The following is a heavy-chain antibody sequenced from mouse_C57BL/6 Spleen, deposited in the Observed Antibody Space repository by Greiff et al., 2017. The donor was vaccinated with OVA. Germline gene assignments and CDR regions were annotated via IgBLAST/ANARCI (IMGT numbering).Heavy chain of an antibody. V-gene: IGHV5-6*01. D-gene: IGHD1-1*01. CDR3: ARQTITTVVATEYYFDY. Sequence: EVQRVESGGDLVKPGGSLKLSCAASGFTFSSYGMSWVRQTPDKRLEWVATISSGGSYTYYPDSVKGRFTISRDNAKNTLYLQMSSLKSEDTAMYYCARQTITTVVATEYYFDYWGQGTTLTVSS. J-gene: IGHJ2*01. CDR2: ISSGGSYT. CDR1: GFTFSSYG.